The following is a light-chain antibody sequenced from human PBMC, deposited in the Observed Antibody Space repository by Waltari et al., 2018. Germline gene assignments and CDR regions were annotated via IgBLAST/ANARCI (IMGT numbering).Light chain of an antibody. J-gene: IGLJ2*01. CDR3: SSYISSTSVI. Sequence: QSALTQPAPVSGSPGQSITRSCTGSRSDVANYNIVSWYQQHPGKAPKLIISEVNKRPSGVSNRFSGSKSGNTASLTISGLQSEDEASYYCSSYISSTSVIFGGGTKLTVL. CDR1: RSDVANYNI. CDR2: EVN. V-gene: IGLV2-23*02.